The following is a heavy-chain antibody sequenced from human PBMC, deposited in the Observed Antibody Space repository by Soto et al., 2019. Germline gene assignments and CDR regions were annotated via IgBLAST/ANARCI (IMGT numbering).Heavy chain of an antibody. Sequence: SETLSLTCTVSGGSISRYYWSWIRQPPGKGLEWIGYIYYSGSTNYNPSLKSRVTISVDTSKNQFSLKLSSVTAADTAVYYCARGGYCSGGSCYVPWFDPWGQGTLVTVS. D-gene: IGHD2-15*01. CDR1: GGSISRYY. V-gene: IGHV4-59*01. J-gene: IGHJ5*02. CDR2: IYYSGST. CDR3: ARGGYCSGGSCYVPWFDP.